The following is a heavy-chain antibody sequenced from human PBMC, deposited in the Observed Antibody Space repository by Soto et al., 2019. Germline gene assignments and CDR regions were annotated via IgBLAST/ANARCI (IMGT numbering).Heavy chain of an antibody. CDR3: ARTLKSAGSDY. D-gene: IGHD6-13*01. J-gene: IGHJ4*02. Sequence: ASVKVSCKASGYTFTDYSIHWVRQAPGQGLEWMGLINPSGVSTHYAQQFQGRVTVTKDTSTSTVYMEMSSLRSEDTAFYYCARTLKSAGSDYWGQGTLVTSPQ. CDR2: INPSGVST. CDR1: GYTFTDYS. V-gene: IGHV1-46*01.